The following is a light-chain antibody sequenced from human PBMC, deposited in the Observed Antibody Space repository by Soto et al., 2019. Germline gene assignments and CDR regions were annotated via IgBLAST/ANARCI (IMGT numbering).Light chain of an antibody. V-gene: IGKV3-15*01. CDR3: QQYNNWPQT. Sequence: EIVKTQSPATLSVSPGERATLSCRASQSVSSNLAWYQQKPGQAPRLLIYGASTRATGIPARFSGSGSGTEFTLTISSLQSEDFAVYYCQQYNNWPQTFGQGTRWIS. CDR2: GAS. CDR1: QSVSSN. J-gene: IGKJ1*01.